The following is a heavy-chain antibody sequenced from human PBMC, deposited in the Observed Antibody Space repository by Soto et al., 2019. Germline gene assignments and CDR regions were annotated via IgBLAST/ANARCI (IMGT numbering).Heavy chain of an antibody. V-gene: IGHV3-48*02. CDR2: ISSSSSTI. CDR1: GFTFSTYS. D-gene: IGHD3-22*01. Sequence: GGSLRLSCAASGFTFSTYSMNWVRQAPGKGLEWVSYISSSSSTIYYADSVKGRFTISRDNANNSLYLQMNSLRDEDTAVYYCAIARRAYYLPDFWGQGTLVTVSS. J-gene: IGHJ4*02. CDR3: AIARRAYYLPDF.